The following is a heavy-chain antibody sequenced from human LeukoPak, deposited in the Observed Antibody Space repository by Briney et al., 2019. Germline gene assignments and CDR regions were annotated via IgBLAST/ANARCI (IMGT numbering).Heavy chain of an antibody. CDR1: GYTFTSYY. Sequence: GASVKVSCKASGYTFTSYYMHWVRQAPGQGLEWMGIISPSGGSTSYAQKFQGRVTMTRDTSTSTVYMELSSLRSEDTAVYYCAREGPLAAADYWGQGTLVTVSS. V-gene: IGHV1-46*01. J-gene: IGHJ4*02. CDR2: ISPSGGST. D-gene: IGHD6-13*01. CDR3: AREGPLAAADY.